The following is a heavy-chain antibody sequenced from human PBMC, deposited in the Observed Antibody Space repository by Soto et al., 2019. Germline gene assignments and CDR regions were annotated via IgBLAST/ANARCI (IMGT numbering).Heavy chain of an antibody. J-gene: IGHJ6*02. CDR1: GGTFSSYA. D-gene: IGHD3-22*01. CDR2: IIPIFGTA. CDR3: ASGVFDVYYDSSGYYYYGMDV. V-gene: IGHV1-69*01. Sequence: QVQLVQSGAEVKKPGSSVKVSCKASGGTFSSYAISWVRQAPGQGLEWMGGIIPIFGTANYAQKFQGRVTITADESTSTAYMELSSLRSEDTAVYYCASGVFDVYYDSSGYYYYGMDVWGQGTTVTVSS.